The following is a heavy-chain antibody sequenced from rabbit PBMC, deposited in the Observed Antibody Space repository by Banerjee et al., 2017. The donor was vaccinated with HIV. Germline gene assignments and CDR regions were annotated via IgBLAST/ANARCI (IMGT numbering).Heavy chain of an antibody. CDR2: IVTGSSGTI. CDR1: GLDFSSSYH. D-gene: IGHD1-1*01. CDR3: ARGARGGGDGLNL. J-gene: IGHJ4*01. Sequence: QSLEESGGDLVKPGASLTLTCKASGLDFSSSYHMCWVRQAPGKGLEWIACIVTGSSGTIYYASWAKGRFTISKTSTTVTLQMTSLTAADTATYFCARGARGGGDGLNLWGPGTLVTVS. V-gene: IGHV1S40*01.